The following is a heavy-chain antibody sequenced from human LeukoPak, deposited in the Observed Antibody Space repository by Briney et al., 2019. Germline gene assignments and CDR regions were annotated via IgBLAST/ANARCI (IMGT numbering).Heavy chain of an antibody. Sequence: SQTLSLTSAVSGGSITNDYWSWIRQPAGPELKCIGEMDYSVSTKDKSSLKSRVTISVDTSKNQFSPKMSSVTAADTAVYYCARGKEVITMLRGLKPGYYFDYWGQGTLVTASS. J-gene: IGHJ4*02. CDR2: MDYSVST. CDR3: ARGKEVITMLRGLKPGYYFDY. V-gene: IGHV4-59*01. CDR1: GGSITNDY. D-gene: IGHD3-10*01.